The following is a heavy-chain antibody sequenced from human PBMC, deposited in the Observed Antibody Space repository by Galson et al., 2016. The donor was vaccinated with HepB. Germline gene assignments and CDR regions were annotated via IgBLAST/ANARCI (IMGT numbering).Heavy chain of an antibody. CDR1: GFSSRTHG. D-gene: IGHD1-14*01. V-gene: IGHV3-30*18. CDR2: ISFDGVDK. Sequence: SLRLSCAVSGFSSRTHGMHWVRQAPGKGLEWVAVISFDGVDKYHADSVKGRFTISRDNSKDTLYLQMNSLRGEDTAVYYCAKDQSRIEAVPEYWGQGTLVTVS. CDR3: AKDQSRIEAVPEY. J-gene: IGHJ4*02.